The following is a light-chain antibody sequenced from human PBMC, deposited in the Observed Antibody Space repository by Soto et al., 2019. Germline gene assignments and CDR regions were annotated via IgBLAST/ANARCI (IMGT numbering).Light chain of an antibody. Sequence: IQMTQSPSSLSASVGDRVTITCRASESILNYLNWYQQKPGKAPNLLISAASNLQSGVPSRFSGSGSGTDFTLTISSLQPEDFATYYCQHSYNTPPWTFGQGTKVDIK. CDR2: AAS. CDR1: ESILNY. V-gene: IGKV1-39*01. CDR3: QHSYNTPPWT. J-gene: IGKJ1*01.